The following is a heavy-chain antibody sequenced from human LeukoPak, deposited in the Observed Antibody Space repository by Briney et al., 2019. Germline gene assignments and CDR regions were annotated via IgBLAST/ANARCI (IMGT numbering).Heavy chain of an antibody. D-gene: IGHD6-19*01. J-gene: IGHJ4*02. CDR1: GGSINNYY. CDR2: IFYSGST. V-gene: IGHV4-59*08. CDR3: ARRITTSGWYRDDY. Sequence: SETLSLTCTVSGGSINNYYWSWIRQPPGKGLEWIGYIFYSGSTNYTPSLKSRVTISVDTSKNQFSLKLSSVTAADTAIYYCARRITTSGWYRDDYWGQGTLVTVSS.